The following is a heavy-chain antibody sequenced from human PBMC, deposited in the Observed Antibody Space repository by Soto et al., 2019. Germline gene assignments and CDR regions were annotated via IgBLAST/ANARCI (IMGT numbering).Heavy chain of an antibody. CDR3: ARVGIAAAGRALFGY. CDR1: GGSVSSGSYY. J-gene: IGHJ4*02. Sequence: SETLSLTCTVSGGSVSSGSYYWSWIRQPPGKGLEWIGHIYYSGSTNYNPSLKSRVTISVDTSKNQFSLKLSSVTAADTAVYYCARVGIAAAGRALFGYWGQGTLVTVSS. V-gene: IGHV4-61*01. CDR2: IYYSGST. D-gene: IGHD6-13*01.